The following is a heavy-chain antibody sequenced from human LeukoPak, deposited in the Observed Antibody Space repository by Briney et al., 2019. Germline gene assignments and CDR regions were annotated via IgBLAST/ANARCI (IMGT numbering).Heavy chain of an antibody. CDR2: IIPIFGTA. J-gene: IGHJ4*02. CDR3: TRGGIAVAGRGALDY. CDR1: GGTFSSYA. V-gene: IGHV1-69*13. Sequence: SVKVSCKASGGTFSSYAISWVRQAPGQGLEWMGGIIPIFGTANYAQKFQGRVTITADESTSTAYMELSSLRSEDTAVYYCTRGGIAVAGRGALDYWGQGTLVTVSS. D-gene: IGHD6-19*01.